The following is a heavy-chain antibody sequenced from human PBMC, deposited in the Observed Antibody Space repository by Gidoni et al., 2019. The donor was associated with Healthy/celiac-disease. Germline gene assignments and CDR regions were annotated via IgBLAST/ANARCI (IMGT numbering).Heavy chain of an antibody. CDR1: GFTFSSYG. V-gene: IGHV3-30*18. D-gene: IGHD2-15*01. CDR3: AKSGVAGGFDS. CDR2: ISYDGRNK. J-gene: IGHJ4*02. Sequence: QVQLVESGGGVVQPGRSLRLSCAASGFTFSSYGMHWVRQAPGRGLGWVAVISYDGRNKYSADPLKGRFTISRDNSKNTLFLQRTSLRAEDTAVYSCAKSGVAGGFDSGGQGPLVTFPS.